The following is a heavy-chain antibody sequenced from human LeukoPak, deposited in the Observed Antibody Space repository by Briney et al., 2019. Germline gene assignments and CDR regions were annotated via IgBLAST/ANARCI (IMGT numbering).Heavy chain of an antibody. CDR1: GGSVSSGSYY. V-gene: IGHV4-61*01. Sequence: SETLSLTCTVSGGSVSSGSYYWSWIRQPPGKGLVWIGYIYYSGSTNYNPSLKSRVTISVDTSKNQFSLKLSSVTAADTAVYYCARDLGRSDGMDVWGKGTTVTVSS. CDR2: IYYSGST. D-gene: IGHD3-16*01. CDR3: ARDLGRSDGMDV. J-gene: IGHJ6*04.